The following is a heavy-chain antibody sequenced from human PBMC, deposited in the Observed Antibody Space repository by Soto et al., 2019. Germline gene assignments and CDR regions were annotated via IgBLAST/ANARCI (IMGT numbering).Heavy chain of an antibody. CDR3: ARSGSTRPNWFDP. Sequence: SETLSLTCTVSGGSISSYYWSWIRQPPGKGLEWIGYIYYSGSTNYNPSLKSRVTISVDASKNQFSLKLSSVTAADTAVYYCARSGSTRPNWFDPWGQGTLVTVSS. CDR1: GGSISSYY. CDR2: IYYSGST. D-gene: IGHD2-2*01. V-gene: IGHV4-59*01. J-gene: IGHJ5*02.